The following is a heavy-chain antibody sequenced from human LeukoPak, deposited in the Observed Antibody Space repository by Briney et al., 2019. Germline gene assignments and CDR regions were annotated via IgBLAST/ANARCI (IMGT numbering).Heavy chain of an antibody. CDR3: ASPNFFRSSGYYYDAFDI. CDR1: GFTVSSNY. Sequence: GGSLRLSCAASGFTVSSNYMSSVRQAPGKRLEWVSVIYSGGSTYYADSVTGRFTISRHNSKNTLYLQMNSLRAEDTAVYYCASPNFFRSSGYYYDAFDIWGQGTMVTVSS. V-gene: IGHV3-53*04. CDR2: IYSGGST. J-gene: IGHJ3*02. D-gene: IGHD3-22*01.